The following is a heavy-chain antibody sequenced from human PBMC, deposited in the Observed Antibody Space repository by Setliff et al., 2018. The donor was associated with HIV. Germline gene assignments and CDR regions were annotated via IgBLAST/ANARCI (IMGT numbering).Heavy chain of an antibody. CDR3: ARVEYSSSSGAFDI. D-gene: IGHD6-13*01. J-gene: IGHJ3*02. CDR1: GGSISFYY. V-gene: IGHV4-59*01. CDR2: FYTSGST. Sequence: SETLSLTCTVSGGSISFYYWSWIRQPPGKGLEWIGYFYTSGSTNYNPSLKSRVTISVDASKNQFSLKLSSVTAADTAVYYCARVEYSSSSGAFDIWGQGTMVTVSS.